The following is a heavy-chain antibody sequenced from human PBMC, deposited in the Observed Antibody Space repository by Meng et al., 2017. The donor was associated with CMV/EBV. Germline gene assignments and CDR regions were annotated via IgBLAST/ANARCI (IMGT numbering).Heavy chain of an antibody. J-gene: IGHJ4*02. V-gene: IGHV3-21*01. D-gene: IGHD2-15*01. CDR1: GFTFSSYS. CDR2: ISSSSSYI. CDR3: APSLGYCSGGSCYRDY. Sequence: GGSLRLSCAASGFTFSSYSMNWVRQAPGKGLEWVSSISSSSSYIYYADSVKGRFTISRDNAKNSLYLQMNSLRAEDTAVYYCAPSLGYCSGGSCYRDYWGQGTLVTVSS.